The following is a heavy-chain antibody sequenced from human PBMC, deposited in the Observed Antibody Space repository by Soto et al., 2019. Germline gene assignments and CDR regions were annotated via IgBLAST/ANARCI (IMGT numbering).Heavy chain of an antibody. CDR3: AKDRRGYYPYYFDY. V-gene: IGHV3-23*01. Sequence: PVWPLRLSCAASGFTVSSNYMSWVRKDPGKGLEWVSAISGSGGSTYYADSVKGRFTISRDNSKNSLYLQMNSLRAEDTAVYYCAKDRRGYYPYYFDYWGQGTLVTVSS. J-gene: IGHJ4*02. D-gene: IGHD1-26*01. CDR2: ISGSGGST. CDR1: GFTVSSNY.